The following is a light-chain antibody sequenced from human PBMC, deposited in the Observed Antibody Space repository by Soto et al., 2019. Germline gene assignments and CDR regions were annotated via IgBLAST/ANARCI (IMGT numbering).Light chain of an antibody. CDR3: QQFLT. Sequence: EIVLTQSPGTLSLSPGERATLSCRASQSVSSSYLAWYQQKPGQAPRLLIYGASSRATGIPDRFSGSGSGTGFTLTISRLEPEDFAVYYCQQFLTFGPGTKVDIK. J-gene: IGKJ3*01. CDR1: QSVSSSY. V-gene: IGKV3-20*01. CDR2: GAS.